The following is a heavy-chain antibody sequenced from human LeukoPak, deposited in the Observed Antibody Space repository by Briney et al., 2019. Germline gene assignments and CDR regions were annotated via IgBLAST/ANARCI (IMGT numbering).Heavy chain of an antibody. CDR2: INHSGST. D-gene: IGHD3-10*01. V-gene: IGHV4-34*01. CDR1: GGSFSGYY. J-gene: IGHJ5*02. CDR3: ARAPYYYGSGSYFYPLGNWFDP. Sequence: SETLSLTCAVYGGSFSGYYWSWIRQPPGKGLEWIGEINHSGSTNYNPSLKSRVTISVDTSKNQFSLKLSSVTAADTAVYYCARAPYYYGSGSYFYPLGNWFDPWGQGTLVTVSS.